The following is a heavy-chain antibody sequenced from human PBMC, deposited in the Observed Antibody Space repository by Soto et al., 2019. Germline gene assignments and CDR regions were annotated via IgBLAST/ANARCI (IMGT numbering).Heavy chain of an antibody. Sequence: QVQLVQSGAEVKKPGASVKVSCKASGYMFVTYGINWVRQAPGHGLEWMGWISAYNGNTKYAQNLQGRVTMTTDASTSTAYLEMRSLRSDDTAVYYCARDLDGSGSYYTDYWGPGTLVTVSS. V-gene: IGHV1-18*01. J-gene: IGHJ4*02. CDR1: GYMFVTYG. CDR3: ARDLDGSGSYYTDY. D-gene: IGHD3-10*01. CDR2: ISAYNGNT.